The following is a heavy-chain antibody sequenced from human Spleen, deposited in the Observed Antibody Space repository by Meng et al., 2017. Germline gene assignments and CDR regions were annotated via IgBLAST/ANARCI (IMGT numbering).Heavy chain of an antibody. Sequence: QMQLVQSGAEVIKPGASVRVSCKASGDTFTYYHIHWVRQAPGQGLEWVGINNPRDGDTSYSQKLRGRVTLTRDTSTSTAYMELSSLSSGDTAVYYCARGRDATYYFHNWGQGTLVTVSS. V-gene: IGHV1-46*04. CDR3: ARGRDATYYFHN. J-gene: IGHJ4*02. CDR2: NNPRDGDT. D-gene: IGHD5-24*01. CDR1: GDTFTYYH.